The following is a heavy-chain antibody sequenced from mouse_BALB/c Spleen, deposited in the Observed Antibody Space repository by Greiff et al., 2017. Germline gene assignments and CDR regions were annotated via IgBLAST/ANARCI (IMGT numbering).Heavy chain of an antibody. V-gene: IGHV5-9-4*01. J-gene: IGHJ4*01. Sequence: EVMLVESGGGLVKPGGSLKLSCAASGFTFSSYAMSWVRQSPEKRLEWVAEISSGGSYTYYPDTVTGRFTISRDNAKNTLYLEMSSLRSEDTAMYYCARDIYDGYYNYAMDYWGQGTSVTVSS. D-gene: IGHD2-3*01. CDR1: GFTFSSYA. CDR3: ARDIYDGYYNYAMDY. CDR2: ISSGGSYT.